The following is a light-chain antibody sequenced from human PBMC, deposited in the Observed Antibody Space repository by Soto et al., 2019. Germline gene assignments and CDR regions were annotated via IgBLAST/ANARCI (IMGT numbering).Light chain of an antibody. Sequence: DIQMTQSPSSLSASVGDRVNMTGRASRSISRYLSWYQQKPGKAPNLLIYAASSLQSGVPSRFSGAGSGTDFTLTIANLHPEDFAIYYCKQSYSTQWTFGQGTKVDIK. CDR3: KQSYSTQWT. J-gene: IGKJ1*01. CDR2: AAS. CDR1: RSISRY. V-gene: IGKV1-39*01.